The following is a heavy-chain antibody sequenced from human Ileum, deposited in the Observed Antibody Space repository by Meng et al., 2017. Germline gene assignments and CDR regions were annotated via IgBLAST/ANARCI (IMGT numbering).Heavy chain of an antibody. CDR3: ARASGYSSGWDNWFDP. D-gene: IGHD6-19*01. CDR1: GGTFSSYA. CDR2: IIPIFGTA. V-gene: IGHV1-69*05. J-gene: IGHJ5*02. Sequence: QVQLVQSGAEGKTPGSAVKVSCNASGGTFSSYAISWVRQAPGQGLEWMGGIIPIFGTANYAQKFQGRVTITTDESTSTAYMELSSLRSEDTAVYYCARASGYSSGWDNWFDPWGQGTLVTVSS.